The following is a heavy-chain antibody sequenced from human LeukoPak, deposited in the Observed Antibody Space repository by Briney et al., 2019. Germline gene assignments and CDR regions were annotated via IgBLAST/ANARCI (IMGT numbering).Heavy chain of an antibody. CDR2: ITGSGGNT. D-gene: IGHD6-13*01. CDR3: AKSRAAATTLLFDF. Sequence: GGSLRLSCAASGFTFSSYAMSWVRQAPGEGLEWVSAITGSGGNTFYVDSVKGRFTISRDNSKNTLYLEMNSLRAEDTAIYYCAKSRAAATTLLFDFWGQGTLVTVSS. CDR1: GFTFSSYA. V-gene: IGHV3-23*01. J-gene: IGHJ4*02.